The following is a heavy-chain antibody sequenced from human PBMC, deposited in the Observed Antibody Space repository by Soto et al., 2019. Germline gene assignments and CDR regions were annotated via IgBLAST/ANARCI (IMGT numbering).Heavy chain of an antibody. CDR3: AKGSFGFDY. D-gene: IGHD3-10*01. V-gene: IGHV3-23*01. Sequence: GGSLRLSCAASGVTFTSYAMTWVRQVPGEGLQWVSSISKSGDSTYYADSVKGRFTTSRDNSKNTLYLQMNSLRAEDTAIYYCAKGSFGFDYWGQGTPVTVSS. CDR1: GVTFTSYA. CDR2: ISKSGDST. J-gene: IGHJ4*02.